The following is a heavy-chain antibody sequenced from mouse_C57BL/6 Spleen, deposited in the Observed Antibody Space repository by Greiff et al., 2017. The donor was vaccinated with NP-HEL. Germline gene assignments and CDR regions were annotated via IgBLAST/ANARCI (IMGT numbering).Heavy chain of an antibody. CDR1: GFTFSSYA. J-gene: IGHJ4*01. CDR2: ISDGGSYT. V-gene: IGHV5-4*01. Sequence: EVQLVESGGGLVKPGGSLKLSCAASGFTFSSYAMSWVRQTPEKRLEWVATISDGGSYTYYPDNVKGRFTISRDNAKNNLYLQMSHLKSEDTAMYYCARVYSNYDAMDYWGQGTSVTVSS. D-gene: IGHD2-5*01. CDR3: ARVYSNYDAMDY.